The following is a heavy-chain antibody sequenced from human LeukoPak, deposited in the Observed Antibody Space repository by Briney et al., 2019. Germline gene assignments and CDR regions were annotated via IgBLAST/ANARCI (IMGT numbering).Heavy chain of an antibody. CDR3: ARGGYDILTGHYYLADY. Sequence: SQTLSLTCTVSGGSISSGSYYWSCIRQPAGKGLEWIGRIYTSRSTNYNPSLKSRVTISVDTSKNQFSLKLSSVTAADTAVYYCARGGYDILTGHYYLADYWGQGTLVTVSS. J-gene: IGHJ4*02. CDR2: IYTSRST. CDR1: GGSISSGSYY. D-gene: IGHD3-9*01. V-gene: IGHV4-61*02.